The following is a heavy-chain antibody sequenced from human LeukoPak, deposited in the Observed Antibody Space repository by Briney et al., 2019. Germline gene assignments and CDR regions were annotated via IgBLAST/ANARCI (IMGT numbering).Heavy chain of an antibody. CDR3: AGGPYSGSYYVDY. D-gene: IGHD1-26*01. Sequence: PSETLSLTCAVYGGSFSGYYWSWIRQPPGKGLEWIGEINHSGSTNYNPSLKSRVTILVDTSKNQFSLKLSSVTAADTAVYYCAGGPYSGSYYVDYWGQGTLVTVSS. CDR2: INHSGST. V-gene: IGHV4-34*01. CDR1: GGSFSGYY. J-gene: IGHJ4*02.